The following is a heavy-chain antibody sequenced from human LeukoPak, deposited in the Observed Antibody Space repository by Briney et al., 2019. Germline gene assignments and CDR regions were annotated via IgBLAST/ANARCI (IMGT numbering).Heavy chain of an antibody. D-gene: IGHD3-10*01. CDR3: ARVMVRGVIIGSYYYYMDV. CDR2: ISSSGSTI. J-gene: IGHJ6*03. Sequence: GGSLRLSCAASGFTFSDYYMSWIRQAPGKGLEWVSYISSSGSTIYYADSVKGRFTISRDNAKNSLYLQMNSLRAEDTAVYYCARVMVRGVIIGSYYYYMDVWGKGTTVTISS. CDR1: GFTFSDYY. V-gene: IGHV3-11*01.